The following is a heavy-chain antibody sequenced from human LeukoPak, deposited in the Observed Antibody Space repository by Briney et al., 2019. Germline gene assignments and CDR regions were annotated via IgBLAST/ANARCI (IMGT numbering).Heavy chain of an antibody. J-gene: IGHJ4*02. CDR1: GFTVSSNH. CDR3: ARDIPNYGGNSGLDY. V-gene: IGHV3-53*01. Sequence: QTGGSLRLSCAASGFTVSSNHMSWVRQAPGKGLEWVSVIYSGGSTDYADSVKGRFTISRDNAKNSLYLQMNSLRAEDTAVYYCARDIPNYGGNSGLDYWGQGTLVTVSS. D-gene: IGHD4-23*01. CDR2: IYSGGST.